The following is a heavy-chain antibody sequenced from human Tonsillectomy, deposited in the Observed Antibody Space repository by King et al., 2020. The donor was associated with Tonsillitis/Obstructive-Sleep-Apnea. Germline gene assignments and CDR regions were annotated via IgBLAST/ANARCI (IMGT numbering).Heavy chain of an antibody. J-gene: IGHJ4*02. CDR1: GGSISSSNYY. V-gene: IGHV4-39*02. Sequence: LQLQESGPGLVKPSETLSLTCTVSGGSISSSNYYWDWIRQPPGKGLEWIGGIYYSGSTYYNPSLKSRITISVDTSKDQFSLRLTSVTAADTAVYFCARDVVWGSYRYPYFDYWGQGTLVTVSS. CDR3: ARDVVWGSYRYPYFDY. D-gene: IGHD3-16*02. CDR2: IYYSGST.